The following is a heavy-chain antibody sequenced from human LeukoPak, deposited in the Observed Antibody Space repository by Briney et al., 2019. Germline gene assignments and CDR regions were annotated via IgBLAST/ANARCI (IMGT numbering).Heavy chain of an antibody. CDR2: IKQDGSET. V-gene: IGHV3-7*01. CDR3: TRGMTYYYESTGYFGDS. Sequence: GGSLRLSCVGSGVSFCSYWMSWVRQAPGEGLEWVANIKQDGSETYYVHSVKGRFTIARDNAKNSLFLQMNSLRVDDRALYYCTRGMTYYYESTGYFGDSWGQGTLVTVSS. J-gene: IGHJ5*01. CDR1: GVSFCSYW. D-gene: IGHD3-22*01.